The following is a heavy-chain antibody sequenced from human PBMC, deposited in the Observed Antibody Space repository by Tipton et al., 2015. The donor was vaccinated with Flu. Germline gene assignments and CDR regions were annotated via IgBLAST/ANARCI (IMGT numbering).Heavy chain of an antibody. J-gene: IGHJ3*02. V-gene: IGHV3-53*01. D-gene: IGHD4-17*01. CDR1: GFIVSSDY. CDR2: IYSSDST. Sequence: SLRLSCAASGFIVSSDYMNWVRQAPGKGLEWVSVIYSSDSTSYADSVRGRFTISRDNSKNTLYLQMNNLRVEDTAVYYCARPTYGAYNDAFDMWGQGTMVTVSS. CDR3: ARPTYGAYNDAFDM.